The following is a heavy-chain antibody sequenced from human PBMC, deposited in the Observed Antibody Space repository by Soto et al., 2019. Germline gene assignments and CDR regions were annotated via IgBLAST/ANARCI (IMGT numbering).Heavy chain of an antibody. CDR1: GFTVSNKY. Sequence: PGGSLRLSCAASGFTVSNKYMTWVRQAPGKGLEWVSIIYDVGSTYYADSVKGRFTISRDNSKNTLYLQMNSLRAEDTAVYYCARAGGYCSSTSCYYFDYWGQGTLVTVS. J-gene: IGHJ4*02. CDR3: ARAGGYCSSTSCYYFDY. CDR2: IYDVGST. V-gene: IGHV3-53*01. D-gene: IGHD2-2*01.